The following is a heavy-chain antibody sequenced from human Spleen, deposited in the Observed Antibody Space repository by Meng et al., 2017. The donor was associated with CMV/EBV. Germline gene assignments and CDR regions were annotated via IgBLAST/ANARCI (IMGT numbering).Heavy chain of an antibody. Sequence: GESLKISCTASGFTFGDHAMNWVRQAPGKGLEWVGFVRSKAYGATTEYAASVKGRFTISRDDSKSIAYLQVNSLKTEDTAVYYCTTVRYGTRHWVGYYYYGMDVWGQGTTVTVSS. J-gene: IGHJ6*02. CDR1: GFTFGDHA. V-gene: IGHV3-49*04. CDR3: TTVRYGTRHWVGYYYYGMDV. CDR2: VRSKAYGATT. D-gene: IGHD1-14*01.